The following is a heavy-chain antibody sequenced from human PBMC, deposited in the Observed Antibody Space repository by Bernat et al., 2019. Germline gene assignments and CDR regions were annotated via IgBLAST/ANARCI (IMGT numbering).Heavy chain of an antibody. Sequence: QVQLVQSGAEVKKPGASVKVSCKASGYTFTGYYMHWVRQAPGQGLEWMGWINPNSGGTNYTQKFQGWVTMTRDTSISTAYMELSRLRSDDTAVYYCAREVNSRAGLDYDYWGQGTLVTVSS. D-gene: IGHD6-13*01. CDR3: AREVNSRAGLDYDY. V-gene: IGHV1-2*04. CDR2: INPNSGGT. J-gene: IGHJ4*02. CDR1: GYTFTGYY.